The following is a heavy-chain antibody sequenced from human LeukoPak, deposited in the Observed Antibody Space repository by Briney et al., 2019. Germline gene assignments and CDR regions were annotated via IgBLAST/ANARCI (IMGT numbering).Heavy chain of an antibody. V-gene: IGHV3-7*01. CDR1: GFTFSSYW. D-gene: IGHD3-10*01. CDR2: IKQDGSEK. CDR3: ARDWNYYGSGSYYNGDY. Sequence: GGSLRLSCAASGFTFSSYWMSWVRQAPGKGLEGVANIKQDGSEKYYVDSVKGRFTISRDNAKNSLYLQMNSLRAEDTAVYYCARDWNYYGSGSYYNGDYWGQGTLVTVSS. J-gene: IGHJ4*02.